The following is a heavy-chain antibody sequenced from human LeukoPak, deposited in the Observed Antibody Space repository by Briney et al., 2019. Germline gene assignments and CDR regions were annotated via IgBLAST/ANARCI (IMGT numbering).Heavy chain of an antibody. Sequence: GASVKVSCKASGYPFPSYDINWVRQATGQGLEWMGWMNPNSGNTGYAQKFQGRVTMTRNTSISTAYMELSSLRSEDTAVYYCARGRTSWNYIYYYYMDVWGKGTTVTVSS. D-gene: IGHD1-7*01. CDR1: GYPFPSYD. CDR3: ARGRTSWNYIYYYYMDV. J-gene: IGHJ6*03. V-gene: IGHV1-8*01. CDR2: MNPNSGNT.